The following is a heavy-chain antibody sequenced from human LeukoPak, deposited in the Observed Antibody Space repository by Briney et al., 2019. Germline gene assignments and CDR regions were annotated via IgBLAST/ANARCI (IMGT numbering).Heavy chain of an antibody. CDR1: GGSFSGYY. CDR3: ARVSGSGFDY. CDR2: INHSGST. V-gene: IGHV4-34*01. J-gene: IGHJ4*02. D-gene: IGHD3-10*01. Sequence: SETLSLTCAVYGGSFSGYYWSWIRQPPGKGLEWIGEINHSGSTNYNPSLKSRVTISVDTSKNQFSLKLSSVTAADTAVYYCARVSGSGFDYRGQGTLVTVSS.